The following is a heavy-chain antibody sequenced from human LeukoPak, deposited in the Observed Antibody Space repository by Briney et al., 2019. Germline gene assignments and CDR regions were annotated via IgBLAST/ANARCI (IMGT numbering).Heavy chain of an antibody. V-gene: IGHV4-39*07. D-gene: IGHD3-10*01. J-gene: IGHJ6*03. CDR3: ATSGGGYYGSGTYYYMDV. Sequence: SETLSLTCTVSGGSISTSTYYWGWIRQPPGKGLEWIGSIYYSGSTNYNPSLKSRVTISVDTSKNQFSLKLSSVTTADTAVYFCATSGGGYYGSGTYYYMDVWGKGTTVTISS. CDR1: GGSISTSTYY. CDR2: IYYSGST.